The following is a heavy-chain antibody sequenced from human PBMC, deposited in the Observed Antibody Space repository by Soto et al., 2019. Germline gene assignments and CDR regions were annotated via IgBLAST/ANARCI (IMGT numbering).Heavy chain of an antibody. CDR3: ARNVGGVDFDY. J-gene: IGHJ4*02. Sequence: SATLSLTCRVSGGSISSFYWSWIRQPPGKGLEWIVDIHDSGSTNYNPSLKSRVFISLDTSENQFSLRLRAVTAADTAVYYCARNVGGVDFDYWGQGTQVT. V-gene: IGHV4-59*01. D-gene: IGHD1-26*01. CDR2: IHDSGST. CDR1: GGSISSFY.